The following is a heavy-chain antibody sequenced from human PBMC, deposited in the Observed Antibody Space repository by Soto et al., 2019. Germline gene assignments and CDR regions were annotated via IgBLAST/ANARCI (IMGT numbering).Heavy chain of an antibody. Sequence: SETLSLTCAFYCGSFIGYYWNWIRQSPGKGLECIGEINHSGTSNYNPSLNSRVTISVDTSKNQFSLQLRYVTAADTAVYYCARKSTMAVRGLFRYHSYGLDVWGQGTTVTVSS. CDR1: CGSFIGYY. J-gene: IGHJ6*02. CDR3: ARKSTMAVRGLFRYHSYGLDV. V-gene: IGHV4-34*01. D-gene: IGHD3-10*01. CDR2: INHSGTS.